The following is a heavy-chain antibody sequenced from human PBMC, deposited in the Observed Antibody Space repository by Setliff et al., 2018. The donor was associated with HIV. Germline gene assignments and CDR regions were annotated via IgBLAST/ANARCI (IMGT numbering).Heavy chain of an antibody. CDR1: GGSISSGDYY. D-gene: IGHD1-26*01. Sequence: SETLSLTCTVSGGSISSGDYYWSWIRQPPEKGLEWIGYIYHSGSTYYNPSLKSRVTISVDTSKSQFSLKLSSVTAADTAVYYCAKVGSGFDPWGQGTLVTVSS. V-gene: IGHV4-30-4*08. CDR2: IYHSGST. J-gene: IGHJ5*02. CDR3: AKVGSGFDP.